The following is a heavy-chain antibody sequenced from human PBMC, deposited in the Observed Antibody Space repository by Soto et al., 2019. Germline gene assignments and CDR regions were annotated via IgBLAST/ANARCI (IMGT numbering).Heavy chain of an antibody. J-gene: IGHJ6*02. CDR3: AREECSGGSCWDYYYYGMDV. Sequence: ASVKVSCKASGYTFTSYAMHWVRQAPGQRLEWMGWINAGNGNTKYSQKFQGRVTVTRDTSASTAYMELSSLRSEDTAVYYCAREECSGGSCWDYYYYGMDVWGQGTTVTVSS. CDR2: INAGNGNT. D-gene: IGHD2-15*01. V-gene: IGHV1-3*01. CDR1: GYTFTSYA.